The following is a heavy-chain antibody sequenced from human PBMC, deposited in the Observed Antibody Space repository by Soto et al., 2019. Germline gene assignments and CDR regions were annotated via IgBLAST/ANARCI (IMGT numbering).Heavy chain of an antibody. CDR2: IDPSDSYT. J-gene: IGHJ6*02. Sequence: PGESLKISCKGSGYSFTSYWISWVRQMPGKGLEWMGRIDPSDSYTNYSPSFQGHVTISADKSISTAYLQWSSLKASDTAMYYCARRSPRYDFWSGYYTGGMDVGGQGTTVTVSS. V-gene: IGHV5-10-1*01. CDR3: ARRSPRYDFWSGYYTGGMDV. CDR1: GYSFTSYW. D-gene: IGHD3-3*01.